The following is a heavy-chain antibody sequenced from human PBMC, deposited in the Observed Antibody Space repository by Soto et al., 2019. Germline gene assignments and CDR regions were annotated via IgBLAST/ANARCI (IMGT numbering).Heavy chain of an antibody. Sequence: PSETLSLTCAVSGGSISSAGYSWSWIRQPPGKGLEWIGYIYHSGSTYYNPSLKSRVTISVDRSKNQFSLKLSSVTAADTAVYYCAREALGGMDVWGQGTTVTVSS. V-gene: IGHV4-30-2*01. D-gene: IGHD3-16*02. CDR3: AREALGGMDV. CDR2: IYHSGST. J-gene: IGHJ6*02. CDR1: GGSISSAGYS.